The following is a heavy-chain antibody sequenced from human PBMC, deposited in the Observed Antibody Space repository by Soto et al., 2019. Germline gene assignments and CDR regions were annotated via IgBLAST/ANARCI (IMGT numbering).Heavy chain of an antibody. D-gene: IGHD1-26*01. CDR2: VIPFSDLT. CDR1: GGTFTAST. J-gene: IGHJ5*01. Sequence: QVLLVQSGAELRKPGSSVKVSCKTSGGTFTASTFSWVRQAPGQGLEWMGRVIPFSDLTDYAQKLQDRLPITADKSTTTLYLELSSLRSEDTALYFCAREELGATFGSWGQGTLVTVSS. V-gene: IGHV1-69*02. CDR3: AREELGATFGS.